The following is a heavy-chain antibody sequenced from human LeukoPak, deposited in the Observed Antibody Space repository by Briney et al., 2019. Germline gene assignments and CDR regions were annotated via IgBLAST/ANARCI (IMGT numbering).Heavy chain of an antibody. CDR1: GFTFSSYA. J-gene: IGHJ4*02. Sequence: SGGSLRLSCAASGFTFSSYAMSWVRQPPGKGLEWVSAISGSGGSTYYADSVKGRSTIFRDNSKNTLYLQMSSLRAEDTAVYYCAKRGAEVGQTVAPGDYWGQGTLVTVSS. D-gene: IGHD1-26*01. V-gene: IGHV3-23*01. CDR2: ISGSGGST. CDR3: AKRGAEVGQTVAPGDY.